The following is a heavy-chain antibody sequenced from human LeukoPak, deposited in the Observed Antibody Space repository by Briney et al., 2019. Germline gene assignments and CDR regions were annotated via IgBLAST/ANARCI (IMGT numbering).Heavy chain of an antibody. Sequence: GGSLRLSCAASGFIFSSYEMNWVRQAPGKGLEWVSAISGSGGSTYYADSVKGRFTISRDNSKNTLYLQMNSLRAEDTAVYYCAKDRANYDFWSGYYTGYFDYWGQGTLVTVSS. J-gene: IGHJ4*02. CDR2: ISGSGGST. CDR1: GFIFSSYE. CDR3: AKDRANYDFWSGYYTGYFDY. V-gene: IGHV3-23*01. D-gene: IGHD3-3*01.